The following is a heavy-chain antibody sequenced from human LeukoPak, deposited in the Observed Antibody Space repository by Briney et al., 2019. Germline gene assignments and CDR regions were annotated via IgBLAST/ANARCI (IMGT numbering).Heavy chain of an antibody. J-gene: IGHJ3*02. CDR1: GGSIGSHY. CDR2: VYDIGST. Sequence: KPSETLSLTCTVSGGSIGSHYWTWIRQTPGKGLEWIGYVYDIGSTKYNPSLKSRVTISVDTSKNQFSLRLSSVTAADTAVYYCATSSGYRFNAFDIWGQGTMVTVSS. V-gene: IGHV4-59*11. D-gene: IGHD5-12*01. CDR3: ATSSGYRFNAFDI.